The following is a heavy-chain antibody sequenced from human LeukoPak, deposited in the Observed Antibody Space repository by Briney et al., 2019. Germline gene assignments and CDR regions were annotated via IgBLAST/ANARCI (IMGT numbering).Heavy chain of an antibody. Sequence: GGSLRLSCAASGFTFSSYAMSWVRQAPGKGLEWVSAISGSGGSTYYADSVKGRFTISRDNSKNTLYLQMTSLRAEDTAIYYCAKALSGEWLTPEFWGQGTLVTVSS. J-gene: IGHJ4*02. CDR1: GFTFSSYA. D-gene: IGHD6-19*01. CDR3: AKALSGEWLTPEF. V-gene: IGHV3-23*01. CDR2: ISGSGGST.